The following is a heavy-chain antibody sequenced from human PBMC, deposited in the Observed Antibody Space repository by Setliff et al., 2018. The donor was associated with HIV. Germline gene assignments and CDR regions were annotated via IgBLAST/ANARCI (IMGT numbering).Heavy chain of an antibody. J-gene: IGHJ5*02. Sequence: ASVKVSCKASGGTFNNDAISWVRQAPGQGLAWMGWINPNSGGTDYAQKFQGRVTMTRDRSISTAYMALSRLRSDDTAVYYCARDGDYGEYGAWGQGTLVTVSS. D-gene: IGHD4-17*01. V-gene: IGHV1-2*02. CDR1: GGTFNNDA. CDR3: ARDGDYGEYGA. CDR2: INPNSGGT.